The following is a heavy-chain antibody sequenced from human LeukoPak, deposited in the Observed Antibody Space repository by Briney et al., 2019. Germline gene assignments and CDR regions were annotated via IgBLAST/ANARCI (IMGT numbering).Heavy chain of an antibody. CDR3: ARVSDQGPFPYMDV. CDR2: IYYSGST. CDR1: GGSISSGGYY. V-gene: IGHV4-31*03. J-gene: IGHJ6*03. Sequence: PSQTLSLTCTVSGGSISSGGYYWSWIRQHPGKGLEWIGYIYYSGSTYYNPSLKSRVTISVDTSKNQFSLKLSSVTAADTAVYYCARVSDQGPFPYMDVWGKGTTVTVSS. D-gene: IGHD2-2*01.